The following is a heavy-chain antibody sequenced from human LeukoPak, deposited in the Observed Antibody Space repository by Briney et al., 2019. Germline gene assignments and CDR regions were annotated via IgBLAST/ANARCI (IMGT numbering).Heavy chain of an antibody. D-gene: IGHD2-15*01. Sequence: PSETLSLTCTVSGGSISSYYWSWIRQPPGKGLEWIGYIYYSGSTNYNPYLKSRVTISVDTSKSQFSLKLSSVTAADTAVYYCARVSGSLLMGVAATRKVNWFDPWGQGTLVTVSS. CDR2: IYYSGST. J-gene: IGHJ5*02. CDR1: GGSISSYY. CDR3: ARVSGSLLMGVAATRKVNWFDP. V-gene: IGHV4-59*01.